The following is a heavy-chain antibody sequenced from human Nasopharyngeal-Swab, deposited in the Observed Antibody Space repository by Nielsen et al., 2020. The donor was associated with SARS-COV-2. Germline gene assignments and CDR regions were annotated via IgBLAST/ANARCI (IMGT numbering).Heavy chain of an antibody. CDR1: GFTFRSYS. D-gene: IGHD3-22*01. CDR3: ARDLSMIVVLIGTPSAFDI. Sequence: GESLKISCAASGFTFRSYSMNWVRQAPGKGLEWVSSISSSSSYIYYADSVKGRFTISRDNAKNSLYLQMNSLRAEDTAVYYCARDLSMIVVLIGTPSAFDIWGQGTMVTVSS. J-gene: IGHJ3*02. CDR2: ISSSSSYI. V-gene: IGHV3-21*01.